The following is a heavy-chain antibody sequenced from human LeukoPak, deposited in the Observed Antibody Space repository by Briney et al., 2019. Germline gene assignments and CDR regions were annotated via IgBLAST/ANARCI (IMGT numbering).Heavy chain of an antibody. CDR3: ARGRPHGNDY. D-gene: IGHD4-23*01. J-gene: IGHJ4*02. Sequence: GGSLRLSCAVSGFTFSSYWMNWVRQAPGKGLVWVSRIASDGSSTTYADSVKGRFSISRDNAKNTLYLQMNSLRVEDTAVYYCARGRPHGNDYWGQGTLVTVSS. CDR1: GFTFSSYW. CDR2: IASDGSST. V-gene: IGHV3-74*01.